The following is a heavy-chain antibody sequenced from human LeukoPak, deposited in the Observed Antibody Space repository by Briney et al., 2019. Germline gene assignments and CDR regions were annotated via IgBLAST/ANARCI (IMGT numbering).Heavy chain of an antibody. CDR2: IEHDGREI. CDR3: AGAIREIRYFESALYF. CDR1: GFTFTTYW. D-gene: IGHD3-9*01. V-gene: IGHV3-7*01. Sequence: PGGSLRLSCVVSGFTFTTYWMSWVRQTPRKGLEWVANIEHDGREIYYVDSVKGRFTISRDNAKNSLYLQMNSLRAEDTAVYYCAGAIREIRYFESALYFWGQGTLVTVSS. J-gene: IGHJ4*02.